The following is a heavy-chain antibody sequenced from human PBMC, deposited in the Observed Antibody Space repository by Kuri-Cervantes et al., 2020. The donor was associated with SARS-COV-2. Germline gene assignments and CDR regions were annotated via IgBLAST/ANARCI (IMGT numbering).Heavy chain of an antibody. CDR1: GYTFTSYG. CDR3: ARGYGSRSSFDY. CDR2: ISTYYGDT. Sequence: ASVKVSCKASGYTFTSYGIGWVRQASGQGLEWMGWISTYYGDTDYAQSFQDRVTMTTDTSTSTAYMELKSLRSDDTAVYYCARGYGSRSSFDYWGQGTLVTVSS. J-gene: IGHJ4*02. D-gene: IGHD6-13*01. V-gene: IGHV1-18*01.